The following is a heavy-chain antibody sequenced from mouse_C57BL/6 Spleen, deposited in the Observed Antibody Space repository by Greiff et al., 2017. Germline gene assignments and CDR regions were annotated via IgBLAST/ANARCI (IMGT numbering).Heavy chain of an antibody. CDR2: FYPGDGDI. V-gene: IGHV1-80*01. CDR3: ARSEVAAVDLGC. CDR1: GYAFTSYW. J-gene: IGHJ2*01. Sequence: VQLQQSGAELVKPGASVKISCKASGYAFTSYWMNWVKQRSGKGLEWIGQFYPGDGDIKYNGNFKGKATLTADKSSSTAYMELSSLTSEDSAVYFCARSEVAAVDLGCWGQGTTLTVSS.